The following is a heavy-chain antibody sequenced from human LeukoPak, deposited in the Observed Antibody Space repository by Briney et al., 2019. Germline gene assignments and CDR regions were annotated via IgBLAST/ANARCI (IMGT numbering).Heavy chain of an antibody. Sequence: SETLSLTCTVSGDSINSYYWSWIRQPAGKGLEWIGRIYTSGSTNYNPSLKSRVTMSVDTSKNQFSLKLSSVTAADTAVYYCARDVLWFGELTAFDIWGQGTMVTVSS. CDR1: GDSINSYY. J-gene: IGHJ3*02. V-gene: IGHV4-4*07. D-gene: IGHD3-10*01. CDR2: IYTSGST. CDR3: ARDVLWFGELTAFDI.